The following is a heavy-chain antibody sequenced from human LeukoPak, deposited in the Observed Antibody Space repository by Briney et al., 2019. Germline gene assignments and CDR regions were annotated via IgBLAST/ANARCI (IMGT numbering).Heavy chain of an antibody. V-gene: IGHV3-7*01. CDR2: IKRDGSEK. Sequence: GGSLRLSCAASGFTFSSYWMSWVRQAPGKGLEWVANIKRDGSEKYYVDSVKGRFTISRDNAKNSLYLQMNSLRAEDTAVYYCARDQGYCSGGSCYSFFDAFDIWGQGTMVTVSS. CDR3: ARDQGYCSGGSCYSFFDAFDI. CDR1: GFTFSSYW. J-gene: IGHJ3*02. D-gene: IGHD2-15*01.